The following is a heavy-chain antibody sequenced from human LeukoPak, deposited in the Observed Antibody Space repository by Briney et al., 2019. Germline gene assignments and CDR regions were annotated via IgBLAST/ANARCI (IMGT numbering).Heavy chain of an antibody. J-gene: IGHJ4*02. Sequence: SVKVSCKASGGTFSSYAISWVRQAPGQGLEWMGGIIPIFGTANYAQKFQGRVTITADESTSTAYMELRSLRSDDTAVYYCARERYNWNYGYWGQGTLVTVSS. CDR3: ARERYNWNYGY. D-gene: IGHD1-7*01. CDR2: IIPIFGTA. CDR1: GGTFSSYA. V-gene: IGHV1-69*13.